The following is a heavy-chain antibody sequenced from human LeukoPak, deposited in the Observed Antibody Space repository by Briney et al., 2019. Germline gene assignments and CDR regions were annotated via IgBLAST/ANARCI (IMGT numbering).Heavy chain of an antibody. D-gene: IGHD2-2*02. CDR2: IGVSGGST. V-gene: IGHV3-23*01. CDR1: GFTFSRYV. Sequence: GGSLRLSCASSGFTFSRYVLTWVRQAPGKGLEWVSAIGVSGGSTFYADSVKGRFTISRDNSKNTLYLLMNSLRAGDTAVYYCAKGDQPLLYGGAFDYWGQGTLVTVSS. J-gene: IGHJ4*02. CDR3: AKGDQPLLYGGAFDY.